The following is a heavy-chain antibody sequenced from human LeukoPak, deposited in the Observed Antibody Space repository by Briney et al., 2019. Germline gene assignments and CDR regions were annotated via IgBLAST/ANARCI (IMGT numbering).Heavy chain of an antibody. CDR3: ASDITIFGVVN. V-gene: IGHV1-46*03. CDR2: INPSGGSA. J-gene: IGHJ4*02. CDR1: GYTFTSYY. Sequence: ASVKVSCKASGYTFTSYYMHWVRQAPGQGLEWMGIINPSGGSASYAQKFQGRVTMTRDTSTSTVYMELSSLRSEDTAVYYCASDITIFGVVNWGQGTLVTVSS. D-gene: IGHD3-3*01.